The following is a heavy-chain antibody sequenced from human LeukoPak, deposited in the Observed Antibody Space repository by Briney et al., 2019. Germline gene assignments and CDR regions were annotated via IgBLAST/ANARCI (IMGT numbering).Heavy chain of an antibody. CDR2: IHYSGSS. D-gene: IGHD6-13*01. J-gene: IGHJ4*02. V-gene: IGHV4-39*07. CDR3: ARVAPEIAAAVDY. CDR1: GVSVTHNNYY. Sequence: SETLSLTCTVSGVSVTHNNYYWGWIRQPPGKGLEWIGNIHYSGSSYHDPSLKSRVTISVDTSKNQFSLKLSSVTAADTAVYYCARVAPEIAAAVDYWGQGTLVTVSS.